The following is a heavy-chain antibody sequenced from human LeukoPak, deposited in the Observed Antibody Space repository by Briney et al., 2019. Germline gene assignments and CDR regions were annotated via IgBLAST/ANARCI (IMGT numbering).Heavy chain of an antibody. CDR1: GFTFNRNA. CDR3: ARALGYCSGGSCYPNY. Sequence: SGGSLRLSCAASGFTFNRNAISWVRQAPGKGLEWIGEINHSGSTNYNPSLKSRVTISVDTSKNQFSLKLSSVTAADTAVYYCARALGYCSGGSCYPNYWGQGTLVTVSS. CDR2: INHSGST. J-gene: IGHJ4*02. D-gene: IGHD2-15*01. V-gene: IGHV4-34*01.